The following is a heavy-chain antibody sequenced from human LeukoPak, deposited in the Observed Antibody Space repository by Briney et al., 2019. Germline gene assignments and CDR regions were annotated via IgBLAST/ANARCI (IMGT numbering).Heavy chain of an antibody. D-gene: IGHD4-17*01. Sequence: GASVKVSCKASGYTFTGYYIRWVRQAPGQGLEWLGWINPKNGDTNYPQKFLGRVAVTRDTSISTAYMDLSRLTSDDTAVYYCATDMTSVTTFDYWGQGTLVTVSS. CDR3: ATDMTSVTTFDY. V-gene: IGHV1-2*02. J-gene: IGHJ4*02. CDR1: GYTFTGYY. CDR2: INPKNGDT.